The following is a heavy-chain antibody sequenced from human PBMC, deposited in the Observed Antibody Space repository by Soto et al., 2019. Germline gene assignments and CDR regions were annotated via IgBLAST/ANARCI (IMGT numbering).Heavy chain of an antibody. J-gene: IGHJ5*02. CDR2: INHSGST. D-gene: IGHD3-3*01. CDR1: GGSFSGYY. V-gene: IGHV4-34*01. CDR3: ARGRLRFFGFDP. Sequence: SETLSLTCAVYGGSFSGYYWSWIRQPPGKGLEWIGEINHSGSTNYNPSLKSRVTISVDTSKNQFSLKLSSVTAADTAVYYCARGRLRFFGFDPWGQGTLVTVSS.